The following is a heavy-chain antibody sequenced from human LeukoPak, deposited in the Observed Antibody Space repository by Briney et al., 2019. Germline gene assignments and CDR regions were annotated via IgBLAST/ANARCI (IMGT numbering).Heavy chain of an antibody. D-gene: IGHD2-15*01. CDR3: ARDGPLGYCSGGSCPGEP. CDR2: INPSGGST. V-gene: IGHV1-46*01. CDR1: GYTFTSYY. Sequence: ASVKVSCTASGYTFTSYYMHWVRQAPGQGLEWMGIINPSGGSTSYAQKFQGRVTMTRDTSTSTVYMELSSLRSEDTAVYYCARDGPLGYCSGGSCPGEPWGQGTLVTVSS. J-gene: IGHJ5*02.